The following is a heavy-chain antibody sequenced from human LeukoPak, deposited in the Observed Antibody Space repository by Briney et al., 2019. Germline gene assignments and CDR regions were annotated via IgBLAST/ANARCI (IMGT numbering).Heavy chain of an antibody. J-gene: IGHJ5*02. CDR2: FDPEDCET. CDR3: ATTAAAGSSWFDP. D-gene: IGHD6-13*01. Sequence: ASVKVSCKVSGYTLTELSMHWVRQAPGKGLEWMGGFDPEDCETSYAQKFQGRVTMTEDTSTDTDYMELSSLRSEDTAVYYCATTAAAGSSWFDPWGQGTLVTVSS. CDR1: GYTLTELS. V-gene: IGHV1-24*01.